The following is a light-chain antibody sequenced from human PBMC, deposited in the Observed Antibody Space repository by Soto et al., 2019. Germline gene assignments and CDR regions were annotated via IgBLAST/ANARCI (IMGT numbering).Light chain of an antibody. J-gene: IGKJ1*01. CDR3: QQYNNWPWT. CDR2: GAS. CDR1: QSVSSN. V-gene: IGKV3-15*01. Sequence: EIVMTQSPATLSVSPGERATLSCRASQSVSSNLAWYQQKPGQVSRLLIYGASTRATGIPARFSGSGSGTEFTLTISSLQSEDFAIYYCQQYNNWPWTFGQGTKVESK.